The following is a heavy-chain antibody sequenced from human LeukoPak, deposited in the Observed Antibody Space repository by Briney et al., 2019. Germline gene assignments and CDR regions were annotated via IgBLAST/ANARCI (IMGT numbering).Heavy chain of an antibody. Sequence: PGRSLTLSCASSGFTVSETWMNWVRQVPGNWLQWVGNIEPDGSEKYYLASVEGRFTISRDNVKNSLFLQMNSLRVEDTAVYYCARPGVAGGAFDIWGQGTVVTVSS. CDR3: ARPGVAGGAFDI. J-gene: IGHJ3*02. D-gene: IGHD1-26*01. CDR2: IEPDGSEK. V-gene: IGHV3-7*01. CDR1: GFTVSETW.